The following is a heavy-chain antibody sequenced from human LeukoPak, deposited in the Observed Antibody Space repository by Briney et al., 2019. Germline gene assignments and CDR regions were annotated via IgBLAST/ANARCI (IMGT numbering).Heavy chain of an antibody. V-gene: IGHV4-39*07. CDR1: GGSISSSSYY. J-gene: IGHJ6*03. CDR2: IYYSGST. CDR3: ARSSPGRDRYYYYYYYMDV. D-gene: IGHD6-19*01. Sequence: SETLSLTCTVSGGSISSSSYYWGWIRQPPGKGLEWIGSIYYSGSTYYNPSLKSRVTISVDKSKNQFSLNLSSVTAADTAVYYCARSSPGRDRYYYYYYYMDVWGKGTTVTVSS.